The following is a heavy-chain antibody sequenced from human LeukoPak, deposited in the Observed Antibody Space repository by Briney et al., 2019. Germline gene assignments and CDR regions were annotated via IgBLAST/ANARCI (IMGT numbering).Heavy chain of an antibody. V-gene: IGHV4-34*01. CDR3: ATGPPYYYDSSGYYFPSYFDY. Sequence: KASETLSLTCAVYGGSFSGYYWSWIRQPPGKGLEWIGEINHSGSTNYNPSLKSRVTISVDTSKNQFSLKLSSVTAADTAVYYCATGPPYYYDSSGYYFPSYFDYWGQGTLVTVSS. D-gene: IGHD3-22*01. CDR1: GGSFSGYY. J-gene: IGHJ4*02. CDR2: INHSGST.